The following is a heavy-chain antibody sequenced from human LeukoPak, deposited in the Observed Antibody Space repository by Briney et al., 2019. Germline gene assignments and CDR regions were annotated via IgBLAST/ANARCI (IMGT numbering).Heavy chain of an antibody. D-gene: IGHD3-10*01. CDR3: ARGLTMARGVITTDYYYYMDV. V-gene: IGHV4-59*01. J-gene: IGHJ6*03. CDR2: IYYSGST. Sequence: SETLSLTCTVSGGSISSYYWSWIRQPPGKGLEWIGYIYYSGSTNYNPSLKSRVTISVDTSKNQFSLKLSSVTAADTAVYYCARGLTMARGVITTDYYYYMDVWGKGTTVTVSS. CDR1: GGSISSYY.